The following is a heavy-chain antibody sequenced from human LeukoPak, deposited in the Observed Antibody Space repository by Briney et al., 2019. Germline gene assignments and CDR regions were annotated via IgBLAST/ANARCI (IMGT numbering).Heavy chain of an antibody. V-gene: IGHV1-2*02. CDR3: ARVASGYYGSGSYSDPDFDY. CDR2: INPNSGGT. J-gene: IGHJ4*02. Sequence: ASVKVSCKASGYTFTGYYMHWVRQAPGQGLEWMGWINPNSGGTNYAQKFQGRVTMTRDTSISTDYMELSRLRSDDTAVYYCARVASGYYGSGSYSDPDFDYWGQGTLVTVSS. D-gene: IGHD3-10*01. CDR1: GYTFTGYY.